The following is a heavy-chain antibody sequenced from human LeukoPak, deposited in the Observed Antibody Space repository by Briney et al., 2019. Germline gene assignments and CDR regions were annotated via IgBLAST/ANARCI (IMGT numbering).Heavy chain of an antibody. D-gene: IGHD3-10*01. V-gene: IGHV3-48*03. J-gene: IGHJ4*02. Sequence: PGGSLRYSCAASGFTFSSYEMNWVRQAPGKGLEWVSYISSNGSPIFYADSVKGRFTISRDNAKNSLSLLMNSLRAEDTAVYYCPRDDGSGILDWGQGTLVTVSS. CDR1: GFTFSSYE. CDR3: PRDDGSGILD. CDR2: ISSNGSPI.